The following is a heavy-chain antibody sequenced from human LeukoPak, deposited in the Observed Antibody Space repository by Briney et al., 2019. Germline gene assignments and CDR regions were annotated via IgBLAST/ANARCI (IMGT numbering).Heavy chain of an antibody. CDR1: GFTVSSNY. J-gene: IGHJ4*02. Sequence: GGSLRLSCAASGFTVSSNYMSWVRQAPGKGLEWVSVIYSCGSTYYADSVKGRFTISRDNSKNTLYLQMNSLRAEDTAVYYCARDRPRYGSGSYNTCDYWGQGTLVTVSS. D-gene: IGHD3-10*01. V-gene: IGHV3-53*01. CDR2: IYSCGST. CDR3: ARDRPRYGSGSYNTCDY.